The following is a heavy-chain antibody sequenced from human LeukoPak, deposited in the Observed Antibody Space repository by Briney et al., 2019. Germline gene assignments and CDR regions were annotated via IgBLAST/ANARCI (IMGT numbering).Heavy chain of an antibody. CDR3: ARDSQYGDYASYFDY. Sequence: PGGSLRLSCAASGFTFSSYAMHWVRQAPGKGLEWVAVISYDGSNKYYADSVKGRFTISRDNSKNTLYLQMNSLRAEDTAVYYCARDSQYGDYASYFDYWGQGTLVTVSS. D-gene: IGHD4-17*01. J-gene: IGHJ4*02. V-gene: IGHV3-30-3*01. CDR1: GFTFSSYA. CDR2: ISYDGSNK.